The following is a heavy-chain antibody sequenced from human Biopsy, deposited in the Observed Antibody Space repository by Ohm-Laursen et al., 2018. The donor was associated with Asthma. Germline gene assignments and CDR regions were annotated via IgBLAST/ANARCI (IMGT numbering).Heavy chain of an antibody. D-gene: IGHD3-3*02. CDR1: GFTFGDYW. V-gene: IGHV3-7*01. Sequence: RLSCAASGFTFGDYWMSWVRQVPGKGLEWVANIKHDGTEKNHVDSLKGRFTISRDSAKNSLYLQMNSLRAEDTAVYYCARTFHFWSPYHAEHYQLWSQGTLVTVSS. J-gene: IGHJ1*01. CDR3: ARTFHFWSPYHAEHYQL. CDR2: IKHDGTEK.